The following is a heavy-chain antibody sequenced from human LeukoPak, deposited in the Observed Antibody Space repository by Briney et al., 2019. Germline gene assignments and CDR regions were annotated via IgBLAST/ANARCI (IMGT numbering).Heavy chain of an antibody. V-gene: IGHV4-34*01. D-gene: IGHD2-2*01. CDR1: GGSFSGYY. Sequence: SETLSLTCAVYGGSFSGYYWSWIRQPPGKGLEWIGEINLSGSTNYNPSLKSRVTISVDTSKNQFSLKLSSVTAADTAVYYCARASSTSCYCLDYWGQGTLVTVSS. CDR3: ARASSTSCYCLDY. J-gene: IGHJ4*02. CDR2: INLSGST.